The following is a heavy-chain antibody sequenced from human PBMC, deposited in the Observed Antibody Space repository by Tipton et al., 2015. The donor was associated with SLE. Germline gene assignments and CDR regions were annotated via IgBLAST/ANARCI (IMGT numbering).Heavy chain of an antibody. CDR1: GFTFSTYA. Sequence: SLRLSCAASGFTFSTYAMTWVRQVPGKGLEWVSGISGTGSFTHYTDTVKGRFTISRDNSKNTLDLQMNSLTAGDTAVYYCARQRVVNGFFELWGRGTLVAVSS. V-gene: IGHV3-23*01. J-gene: IGHJ2*01. CDR2: ISGTGSFT. CDR3: ARQRVVNGFFEL. D-gene: IGHD4-23*01.